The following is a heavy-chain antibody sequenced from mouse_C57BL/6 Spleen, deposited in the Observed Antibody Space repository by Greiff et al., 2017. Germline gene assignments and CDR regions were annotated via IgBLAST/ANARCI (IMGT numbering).Heavy chain of an antibody. J-gene: IGHJ4*01. Sequence: QVTLKESGPGILQSSQTLSLTCSFSGFSLSTSGMGVSWIRQPSGKGLEWLAHIYWDDDKRYNPSLKSRLTISKDTSRNQVFLKITSVDTADTATYYCARNYYDYGRMGLGAMDYWGQGTSVTVSS. V-gene: IGHV8-12*01. CDR1: GFSLSTSGMG. CDR2: IYWDDDK. D-gene: IGHD2-4*01. CDR3: ARNYYDYGRMGLGAMDY.